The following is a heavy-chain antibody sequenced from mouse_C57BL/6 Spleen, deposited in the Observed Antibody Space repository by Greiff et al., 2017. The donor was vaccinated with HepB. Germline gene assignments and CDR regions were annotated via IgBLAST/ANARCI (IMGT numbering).Heavy chain of an antibody. CDR1: GYSFTGYF. CDR2: INPYNGDT. J-gene: IGHJ4*01. CDR3: ARSSYDYAMDY. D-gene: IGHD1-1*01. Sequence: EVKLQESGPELVKPGDSVKISCKASGYSFTGYFMTWVMQSHGKSLEWIGRINPYNGDTFYNQKFKGKATLTVDKSSSTAHMELRSLTSEDSAVYYCARSSYDYAMDYWGQGTSVTVSS. V-gene: IGHV1-20*01.